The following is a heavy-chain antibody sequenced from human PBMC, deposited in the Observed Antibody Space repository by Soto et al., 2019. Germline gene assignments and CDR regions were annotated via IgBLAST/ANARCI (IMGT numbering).Heavy chain of an antibody. D-gene: IGHD2-2*01. CDR1: GFTFSSYE. CDR3: ARLEVVPAAIFDY. V-gene: IGHV3-48*03. Sequence: PGGSLRLSCAASGFTFSSYEMNWVRQAPGKGLEWVSYISSSGSTIYYADSVKGRFTISRDNAKNSLYLQMNSLRAEDTAVYYCARLEVVPAAIFDYWGQGTLVTVSS. CDR2: ISSSGSTI. J-gene: IGHJ4*02.